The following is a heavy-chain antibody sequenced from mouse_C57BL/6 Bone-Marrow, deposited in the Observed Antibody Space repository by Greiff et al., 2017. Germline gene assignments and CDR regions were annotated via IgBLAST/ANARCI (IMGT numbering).Heavy chain of an antibody. Sequence: QVQLQQSGAELARPGASVKMSCKASGYTFTSYTMHWVKQRPGQGLEWIGYINPSSGYTKYNQKFKDKAPLTAAKSSSTAYMQLRSLTYEDSAVYYGAGWVRSVRYATDYWGQGTSGTVSS. V-gene: IGHV1-4*01. CDR3: AGWVRSVRYATDY. D-gene: IGHD1-1*01. CDR1: GYTFTSYT. J-gene: IGHJ4*01. CDR2: INPSSGYT.